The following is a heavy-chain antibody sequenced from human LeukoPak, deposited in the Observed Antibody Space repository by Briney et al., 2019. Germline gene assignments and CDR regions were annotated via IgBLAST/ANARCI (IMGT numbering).Heavy chain of an antibody. V-gene: IGHV3-13*01. CDR2: IGTASDT. CDR3: ARGPPRGKYYYMDV. J-gene: IGHJ6*03. Sequence: GGSLRLSCAASGFTFSSYAMSWVRQPTGQGLEWVSTIGTASDTYYPGSVEGRFTLSRDNAKNSLYLQMNSLTAGDTAVYYCARGPPRGKYYYMDVWGQGTMVTVSS. D-gene: IGHD1-1*01. CDR1: GFTFSSYA.